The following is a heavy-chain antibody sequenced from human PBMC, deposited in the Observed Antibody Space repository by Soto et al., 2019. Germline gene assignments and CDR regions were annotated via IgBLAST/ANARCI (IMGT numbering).Heavy chain of an antibody. D-gene: IGHD1-26*01. Sequence: EVQLLESGGGLVQPGGSLRLSCAASGFTFSTYAMSWVRQAPGKGLEWVSAISLGGSYTYYADSVKGRFTISRDNSNNRLYLQMNSLRAEDTAVYYCAKGQSDSGSYYTPLAHGMDVWGRGTTVTVSS. V-gene: IGHV3-23*01. CDR3: AKGQSDSGSYYTPLAHGMDV. CDR2: ISLGGSYT. CDR1: GFTFSTYA. J-gene: IGHJ6*02.